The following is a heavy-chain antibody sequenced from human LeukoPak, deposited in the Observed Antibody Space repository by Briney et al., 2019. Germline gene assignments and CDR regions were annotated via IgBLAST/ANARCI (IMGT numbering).Heavy chain of an antibody. CDR1: GGSISSYY. CDR3: ASVVQVARVGISCFDAFDI. D-gene: IGHD1-1*01. Sequence: SETLSLTCTVSGGSISSYYWSWIRQPAGKGLEWIGRIYTSGSTNYNPSLKSRVTMSVDTSKNQFSLKLSSVTAADTAVYYCASVVQVARVGISCFDAFDIWGQGTMVTVSS. CDR2: IYTSGST. V-gene: IGHV4-4*07. J-gene: IGHJ3*02.